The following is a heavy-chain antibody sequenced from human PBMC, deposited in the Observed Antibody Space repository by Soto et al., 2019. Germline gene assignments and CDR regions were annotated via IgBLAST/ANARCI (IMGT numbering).Heavy chain of an antibody. D-gene: IGHD3-10*01. CDR2: ISSSSSYI. J-gene: IGHJ6*02. CDR1: GFTFSSYS. V-gene: IGHV3-21*01. Sequence: EVQLVESGGGLVKPGGSLRLSCAASGFTFSSYSMDWVRQAPGKGLEWVSSISSSSSYIYYADSVKGRFTISRDNAKNSLYLRMNSLRAEDTAVYYCARVNAVEIVRGVIAYGMDVWGQGTTVTVSS. CDR3: ARVNAVEIVRGVIAYGMDV.